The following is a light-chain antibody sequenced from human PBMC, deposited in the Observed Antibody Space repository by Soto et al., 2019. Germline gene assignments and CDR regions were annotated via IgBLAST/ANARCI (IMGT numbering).Light chain of an antibody. CDR2: DAS. CDR1: QSVSSY. CDR3: QQRSNWPLT. J-gene: IGKJ4*01. V-gene: IGKV3-11*01. Sequence: ETVLTQSPATLSLSPGERATLSCTASQSVSSYLIWYQQKPGQAPRLLIYDASNRATGIPARFNGSGSGTDFTLTISSLEPEDFAVYYCQQRSNWPLTFGGGTKVEIK.